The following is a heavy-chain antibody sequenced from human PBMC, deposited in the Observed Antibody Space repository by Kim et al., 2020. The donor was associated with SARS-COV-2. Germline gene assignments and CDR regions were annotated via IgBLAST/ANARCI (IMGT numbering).Heavy chain of an antibody. V-gene: IGHV4-31*03. CDR2: IYYSGST. J-gene: IGHJ3*02. D-gene: IGHD3-22*01. CDR3: ARDSAYYDSSGYYVNAFDI. Sequence: SETLSLTCTVSGGSISSGGYYWSWIRQHPGKGLEWIGYIYYSGSTYYNPSLKSRVTISVDTSKNQFSLKLSSVTAADTAVYYCARDSAYYDSSGYYVNAFDIWGQGTMVTVSS. CDR1: GGSISSGGYY.